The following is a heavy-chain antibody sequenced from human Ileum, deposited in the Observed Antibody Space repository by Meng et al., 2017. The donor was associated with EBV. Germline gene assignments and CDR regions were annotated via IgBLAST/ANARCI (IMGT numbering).Heavy chain of an antibody. J-gene: IGHJ4*02. D-gene: IGHD3-9*01. CDR2: IFHIGST. CDR3: AKVSLTGTFYDH. CDR1: GGSVISNNW. Sequence: QRHLQASGPRLVQPSGTLSLTVAVSGGSVISNNWWSLVRQPPGKVLEWIGEIFHIGSTNNSPSLKSRVTISVDNSKNQFSLSLTSVTAADTAIYYCAKVSLTGTFYDHWGQGILVTGSS. V-gene: IGHV4-4*02.